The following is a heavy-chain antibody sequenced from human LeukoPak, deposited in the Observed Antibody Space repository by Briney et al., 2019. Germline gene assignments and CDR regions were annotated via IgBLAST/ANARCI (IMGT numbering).Heavy chain of an antibody. Sequence: PGGSLRLSCAASGFTFDDYAMHWVRQAPGKGLEWVSGIASDGSSTTYADSVKGRFSISRDNAKNTLYLQMNSLRVEDTAVYYCARGRPHGNDYWGQGTLVTVSS. V-gene: IGHV3-74*01. CDR1: GFTFDDYA. CDR3: ARGRPHGNDY. J-gene: IGHJ4*02. CDR2: IASDGSST. D-gene: IGHD4-23*01.